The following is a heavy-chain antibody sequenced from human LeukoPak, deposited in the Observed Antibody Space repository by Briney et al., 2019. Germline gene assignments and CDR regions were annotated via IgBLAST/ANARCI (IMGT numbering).Heavy chain of an antibody. J-gene: IGHJ5*02. CDR3: ARDKREGILRRSTSRFDP. D-gene: IGHD2-2*01. CDR1: GGSISSSSYY. Sequence: SETLSLTCTVSGGSISSSSYYWGWIRQPPGKGLEWIGSIYYSGSTYYNPSLKSRVTISVDTSKNQFSLKLSSVTAADTAVYYCARDKREGILRRSTSRFDPWGQGTLVTVSS. CDR2: IYYSGST. V-gene: IGHV4-39*07.